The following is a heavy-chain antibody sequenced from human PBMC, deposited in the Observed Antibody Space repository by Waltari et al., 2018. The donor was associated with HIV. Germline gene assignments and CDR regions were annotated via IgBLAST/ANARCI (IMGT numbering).Heavy chain of an antibody. V-gene: IGHV3-7*01. CDR2: IKEDGREK. CDR1: GFTFSTYW. CDR3: ARMIVVVVAATGAFES. J-gene: IGHJ3*02. D-gene: IGHD2-15*01. Sequence: EVQLVESGGGLVQPGGSLRLSCAASGFTFSTYWMSWVRQAPGKGLEWVANIKEDGREKYYVDSVKGRFTISRDNAKNSLYLQMNSLRAEDTAVYYCARMIVVVVAATGAFESWGQGTMVTVSS.